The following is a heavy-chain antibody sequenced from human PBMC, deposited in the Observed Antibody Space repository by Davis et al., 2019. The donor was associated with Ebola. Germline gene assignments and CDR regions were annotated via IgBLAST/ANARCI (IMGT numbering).Heavy chain of an antibody. CDR2: ISYDGSNK. D-gene: IGHD2-15*01. J-gene: IGHJ4*02. CDR3: ARGQQAVVAVAATVY. CDR1: GFTFSSYA. Sequence: GESLKISCAASGFTFSSYAMHWVRQAPGKGLEWVAVISYDGSNKYYADSVKGRFTISRDNSKNTLYLQMNSLRAEDTAVYYCARGQQAVVAVAATVYWGQGTLVTVSS. V-gene: IGHV3-30-3*01.